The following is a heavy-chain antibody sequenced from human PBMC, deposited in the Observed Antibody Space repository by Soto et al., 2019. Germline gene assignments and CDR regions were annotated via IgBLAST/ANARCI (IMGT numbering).Heavy chain of an antibody. CDR1: EFTFSDYY. D-gene: IGHD5-12*01. CDR2: ISSSGNTI. CDR3: ARRYSGGRAFDI. V-gene: IGHV3-11*01. Sequence: QVQLVESGGGLVRPGESLRLSCAASEFTFSDYYMSWIRQAPGKGLEWVSYISSSGNTIYYADSVKGRFTISRDNAKNSLYLRMNSLRAADPAVYYCARRYSGGRAFDICGQGTMVTVSS. J-gene: IGHJ3*02.